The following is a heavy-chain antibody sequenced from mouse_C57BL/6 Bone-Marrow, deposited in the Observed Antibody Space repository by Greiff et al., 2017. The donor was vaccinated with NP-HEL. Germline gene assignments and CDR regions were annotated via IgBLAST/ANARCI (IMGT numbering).Heavy chain of an antibody. CDR3: AREGDGVPVAY. CDR2: IHPNSGST. D-gene: IGHD1-1*02. J-gene: IGHJ3*01. V-gene: IGHV1-64*01. Sequence: QVQLQQPGAELVKPGASVKLSCKASGYTFTSYWMHWVKQRPGQGLEWIGMIHPNSGSTNYNEKFKSKATLTVDKSSSTAYMQLSSLTSEDSAVYYWAREGDGVPVAYWGQGTLVTVSA. CDR1: GYTFTSYW.